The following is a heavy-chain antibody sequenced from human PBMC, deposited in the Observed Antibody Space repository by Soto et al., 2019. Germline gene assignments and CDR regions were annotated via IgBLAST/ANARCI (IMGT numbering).Heavy chain of an antibody. J-gene: IGHJ4*02. D-gene: IGHD2-15*01. Sequence: QITLKESGPTLVKPTQTLTLTCTFSGFSLSTSGVGVGWIRQPPGKALEWLALIYWDDDKRYSPSLKSRLTITKDTSKNQVVLTMTNMDPVDTATYYWAHSPDCSGGSCYAAISHWGQGTLVTVSS. CDR2: IYWDDDK. CDR1: GFSLSTSGVG. CDR3: AHSPDCSGGSCYAAISH. V-gene: IGHV2-5*02.